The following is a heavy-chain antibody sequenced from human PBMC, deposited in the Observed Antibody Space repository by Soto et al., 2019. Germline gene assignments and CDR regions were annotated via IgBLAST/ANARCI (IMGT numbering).Heavy chain of an antibody. V-gene: IGHV4-59*01. CDR1: GGSISSYY. CDR3: ARDSGSAFDI. D-gene: IGHD6-19*01. Sequence: SETLSLTCTFSGGSISSYYWRWIRQPPGKGLEWIGYIYYSGSTNYNPSLKSRVTISVDTSKNQFSLKLSSVTAADTAVYYCARDSGSAFDIRGQGTMVTVSS. J-gene: IGHJ3*02. CDR2: IYYSGST.